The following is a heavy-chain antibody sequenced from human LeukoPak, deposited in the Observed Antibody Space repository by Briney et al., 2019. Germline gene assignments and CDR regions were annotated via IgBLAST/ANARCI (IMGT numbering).Heavy chain of an antibody. Sequence: GGSLRLSCEASGFTFGNYAMNWVRQAPGKGLVWVSRINSDGSSTSYADSVKGRFTISRDNAKNTLYLQMTSLRAEDTAVYYCATEYSSGRFDYWGQGTLVTVPS. CDR3: ATEYSSGRFDY. D-gene: IGHD6-19*01. CDR1: GFTFGNYA. J-gene: IGHJ4*02. CDR2: INSDGSST. V-gene: IGHV3-74*01.